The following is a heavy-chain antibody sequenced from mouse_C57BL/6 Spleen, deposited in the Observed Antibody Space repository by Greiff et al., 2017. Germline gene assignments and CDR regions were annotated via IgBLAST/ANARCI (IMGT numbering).Heavy chain of an antibody. D-gene: IGHD4-1*02. CDR2: ISSGSSTI. Sequence: EVQLVESGGGLVKPGGSLKLSCAASGFTFSDYGMHWVRQAPEKGLEWVAYISSGSSTIYYADTVKGRFTISRDNAKNTLFLQMTSLRSEDTAMYYGARPTGTSWFAYWGQGTLVTVSA. V-gene: IGHV5-17*01. J-gene: IGHJ3*01. CDR3: ARPTGTSWFAY. CDR1: GFTFSDYG.